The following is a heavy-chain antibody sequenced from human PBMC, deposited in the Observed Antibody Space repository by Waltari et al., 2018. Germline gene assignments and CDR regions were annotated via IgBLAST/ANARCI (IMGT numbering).Heavy chain of an antibody. CDR2: IWYDGSNK. CDR1: GFTFSSYG. V-gene: IGHV3-33*01. Sequence: QVQLVESGGGVVQPGRSLRLSCAASGFTFSSYGMHWVRQAPGKGLEWVAVIWYDGSNKYYADSVKGRFTIVRDNSKNTVHLQMDRLTDEDTALYFCARVNRLQGYSFGYFFDLWGQGTHVTVSS. D-gene: IGHD5-18*01. CDR3: ARVNRLQGYSFGYFFDL. J-gene: IGHJ4*02.